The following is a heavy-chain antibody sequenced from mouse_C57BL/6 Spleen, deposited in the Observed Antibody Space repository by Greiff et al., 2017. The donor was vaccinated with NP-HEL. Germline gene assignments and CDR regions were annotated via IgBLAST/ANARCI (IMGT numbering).Heavy chain of an antibody. CDR2: IHPNSGST. Sequence: QVQLQQPGAELVKPGASVKLSCKASGYTFTSYWMHWVKQRPGQGLEWIGMIHPNSGSTNYNEKFKSKATLTVDKSSSTAYMQLSSLTSEDSAVYYCARLTTVVATPFDYWGQGTTLTVSS. D-gene: IGHD1-1*01. J-gene: IGHJ2*01. V-gene: IGHV1-64*01. CDR1: GYTFTSYW. CDR3: ARLTTVVATPFDY.